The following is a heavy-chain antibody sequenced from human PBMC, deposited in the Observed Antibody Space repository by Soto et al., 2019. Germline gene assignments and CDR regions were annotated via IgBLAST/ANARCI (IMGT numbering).Heavy chain of an antibody. V-gene: IGHV5-10-1*01. CDR1: GYRLTNSW. D-gene: IGHD1-1*01. CDR3: ARLGYGYYFDY. Sequence: GESLKISCKGSGYRLTNSWTTWVRQMPGKGLEWMGRIDPSDSYTNYSPSFQGHVTISVDKSISTAYLQWSSLKASDTAIYYCARLGYGYYFDYWGQGTLVTVSS. CDR2: IDPSDSYT. J-gene: IGHJ4*02.